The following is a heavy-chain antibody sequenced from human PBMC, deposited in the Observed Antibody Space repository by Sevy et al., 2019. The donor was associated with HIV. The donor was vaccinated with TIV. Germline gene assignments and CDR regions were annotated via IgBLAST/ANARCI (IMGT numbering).Heavy chain of an antibody. V-gene: IGHV1-69*13. Sequence: ASVKVSCKASGGTFSSYAISWVRQAPGQGLEWMGGIIPIFGTANYAQKFQGRVTITADESTSTAYMELSSLRSEDTAVYYFARGIEYSSSLVGVFSWFDPWGQGTLVTVSS. CDR1: GGTFSSYA. D-gene: IGHD6-6*01. J-gene: IGHJ5*02. CDR3: ARGIEYSSSLVGVFSWFDP. CDR2: IIPIFGTA.